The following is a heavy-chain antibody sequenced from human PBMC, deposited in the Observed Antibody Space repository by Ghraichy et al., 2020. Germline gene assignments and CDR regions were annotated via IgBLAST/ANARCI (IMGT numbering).Heavy chain of an antibody. D-gene: IGHD3-9*01. CDR2: ISGGGGIT. CDR1: GFTFDNYA. V-gene: IGHV3-23*01. Sequence: GESLNISCAASGFTFDNYAMNWVRQAPGKGLEWVLGISGGGGITYYADSVKGRFSGSRDNSKNTLSLQMDSLRVEDTAVYYCAKPRAVDWLSRGNEHWGQGILVTVSS. J-gene: IGHJ1*01. CDR3: AKPRAVDWLSRGNEH.